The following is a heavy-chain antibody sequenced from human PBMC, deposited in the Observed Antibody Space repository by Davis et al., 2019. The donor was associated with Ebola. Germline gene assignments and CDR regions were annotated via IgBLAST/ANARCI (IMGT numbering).Heavy chain of an antibody. CDR3: ARGRYFDWVFYGMDV. CDR1: GFTFSSYS. V-gene: IGHV3-53*04. Sequence: GESLKISCAASGFTFSSYSMSWVRQAPGKGLEWVSVIYSGGSTYYADSVKGRFTISRHNSKNTLYLQMNSLRAEDTAVYYCARGRYFDWVFYGMDVWGQGTTVTVSS. D-gene: IGHD3-9*01. CDR2: IYSGGST. J-gene: IGHJ6*02.